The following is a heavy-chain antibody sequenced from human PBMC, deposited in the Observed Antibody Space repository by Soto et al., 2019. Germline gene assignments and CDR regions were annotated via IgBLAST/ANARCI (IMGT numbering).Heavy chain of an antibody. D-gene: IGHD2-15*01. J-gene: IGHJ5*02. Sequence: SETLSLTCTVSGGSISSYYWSWIRQPPGKGLEWIGYIYYSGSTNYNPSLKSRVTISVDTSKNQFSLKLSSVTAADTAVYYCARRRGYCSGGSCHNWFDPWGQGTLVTVSS. CDR1: GGSISSYY. CDR2: IYYSGST. CDR3: ARRRGYCSGGSCHNWFDP. V-gene: IGHV4-59*08.